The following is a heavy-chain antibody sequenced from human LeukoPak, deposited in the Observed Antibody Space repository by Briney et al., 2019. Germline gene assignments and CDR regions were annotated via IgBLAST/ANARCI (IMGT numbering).Heavy chain of an antibody. D-gene: IGHD4-17*01. CDR2: LSFDGDTE. J-gene: IGHJ5*02. CDR1: GFTFSNYG. V-gene: IGHV3-30*03. CDR3: ARDDYGFDP. Sequence: GGSLRLSCTAAGFTFSNYGMHWVRQAPGKGLEWVTFLSFDGDTEYYADSVKGRFNTFRDNSKNTLYLQMKSLRVEETAVYYCARDDYGFDPWGQGTLVTVSS.